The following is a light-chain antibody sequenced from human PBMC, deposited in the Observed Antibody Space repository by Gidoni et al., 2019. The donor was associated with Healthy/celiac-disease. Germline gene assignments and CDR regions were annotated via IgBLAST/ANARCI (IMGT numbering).Light chain of an antibody. CDR3: QVWDSSSDHWV. CDR2: YDS. V-gene: IGLV3-21*04. J-gene: IGLJ3*02. Sequence: SYVLTQPPPVSVAPGKTARITCGGNNIGSKSVHWYQQKPGQAPVLVIYYDSDRPSGIPERFSGSNSGNTATLTISRVEAGDEADYYCQVWDSSSDHWVFGGGTKLTV. CDR1: NIGSKS.